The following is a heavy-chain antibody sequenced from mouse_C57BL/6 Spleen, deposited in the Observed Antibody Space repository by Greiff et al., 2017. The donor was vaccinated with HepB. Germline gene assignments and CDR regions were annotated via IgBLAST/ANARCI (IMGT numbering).Heavy chain of an antibody. Sequence: VQLQQSGPELVKPGASVKISCKASGYSFTGYYMNWVKQSPEKSLEWIGEINPSTGGTTYNQKFKAKATLTVDKSSSTAYMQLKSLTSEDSAVYYCARGDDGYYKDWGKGTTLTVSS. CDR3: ARGDDGYYKD. D-gene: IGHD2-3*01. V-gene: IGHV1-42*01. CDR1: GYSFTGYY. CDR2: INPSTGGT. J-gene: IGHJ2*01.